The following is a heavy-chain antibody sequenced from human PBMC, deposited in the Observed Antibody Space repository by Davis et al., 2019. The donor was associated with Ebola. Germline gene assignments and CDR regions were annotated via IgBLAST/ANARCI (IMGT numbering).Heavy chain of an antibody. CDR2: ITWDCGTT. J-gene: IGHJ4*02. CDR3: VRGGRTAGTLLDF. Sequence: GGSLRLSCEASGFTFDDHTMHWVRHVPGKGLEWVSLITWDCGTTHYEDSLQGRFITSRDNNENALYLQINTLRIEDTALYHCVRGGRTAGTLLDFWGPGTQVTVSA. CDR1: GFTFDDHT. D-gene: IGHD6-13*01. V-gene: IGHV3-43*01.